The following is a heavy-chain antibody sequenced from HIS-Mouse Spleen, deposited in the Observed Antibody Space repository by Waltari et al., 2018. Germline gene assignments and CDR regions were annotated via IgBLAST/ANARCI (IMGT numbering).Heavy chain of an antibody. CDR3: AREIPYSSSWYDWYFDL. D-gene: IGHD6-13*01. J-gene: IGHJ2*01. CDR2: IYYSGST. Sequence: QLQLQESGPGLVKPSETLSLTCTVSGGSITSICYYRGWIRQPPGKGLEWIGCIYYSGSTYYNPSLKSRVTISVDTSKNQFSLKLSSVTAADTAVYYCAREIPYSSSWYDWYFDLWGRGTLVTVSS. CDR1: GGSITSICYY. V-gene: IGHV4-39*07.